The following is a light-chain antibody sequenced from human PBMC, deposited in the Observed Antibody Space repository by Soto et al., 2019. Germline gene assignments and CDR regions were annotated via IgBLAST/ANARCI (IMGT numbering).Light chain of an antibody. J-gene: IGKJ5*01. Sequence: AIQLTQSPSSLSASVGDRVTITCRASQDVRGALAWYQQKPGKAPKILIYDVSVLESGVPTRFSGSGSGTDFTLTITSLQPVDFATYYCQQFNSYPITFGQVTRLEIK. CDR1: QDVRGA. V-gene: IGKV1-13*02. CDR2: DVS. CDR3: QQFNSYPIT.